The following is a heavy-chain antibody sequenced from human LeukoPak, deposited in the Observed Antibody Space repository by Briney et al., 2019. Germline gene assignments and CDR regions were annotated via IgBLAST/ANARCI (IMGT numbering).Heavy chain of an antibody. CDR1: GYTFTGYY. CDR2: INPNSGGT. D-gene: IGHD4-17*01. V-gene: IGHV1-2*02. J-gene: IGHJ4*02. Sequence: ASVKVSCKASGYTFTGYYMHWVRQAPGQGLAWMGWINPNSGGTNYAQKFQGRVTMTRDTSISTAYMELSRLRSDDTAVYYCARSNNDYGELDYWGQGTLVTVSS. CDR3: ARSNNDYGELDY.